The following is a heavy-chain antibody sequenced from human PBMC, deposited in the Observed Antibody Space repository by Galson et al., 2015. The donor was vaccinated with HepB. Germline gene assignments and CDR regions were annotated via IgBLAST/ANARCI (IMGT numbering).Heavy chain of an antibody. CDR1: GFPFSDYY. J-gene: IGHJ6*02. Sequence: LRLSCAASGFPFSDYYMTWIRQAPGKGLEWVSFIGSSSSSYTNYADSVKGRFTISRDNAKNSLFLQMNSLRAEDTAVYYCARSGRAVADYYYYYGMDVWGQGTTVTVSS. CDR2: IGSSSSSYT. V-gene: IGHV3-11*03. D-gene: IGHD6-19*01. CDR3: ARSGRAVADYYYYYGMDV.